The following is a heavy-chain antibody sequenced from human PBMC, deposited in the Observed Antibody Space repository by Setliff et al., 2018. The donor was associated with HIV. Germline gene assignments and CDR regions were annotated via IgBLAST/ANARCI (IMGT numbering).Heavy chain of an antibody. CDR1: GFTVSSNY. CDR3: EKNPTDYGGNWFDP. CDR2: IYSGGST. J-gene: IGHJ5*02. Sequence: PGGSLRLSCAASGFTVSSNYMSWVRQAPGKGLEWVSVIYSGGSTYYADSVKSRFTISRDNSKNTLYLQMNSLRAEDTAVYYCEKNPTDYGGNWFDPWGQGTLVTVSS. D-gene: IGHD4-17*01. V-gene: IGHV3-66*01.